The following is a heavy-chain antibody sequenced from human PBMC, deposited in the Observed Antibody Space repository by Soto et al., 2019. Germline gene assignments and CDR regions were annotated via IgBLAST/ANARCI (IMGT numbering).Heavy chain of an antibody. J-gene: IGHJ6*01. V-gene: IGHV1-58*01. Sequence: SVKVSCKASGFTFTSSAVQWVRQARGQRLEGIGWIVVGSGNTNYAQKLQERVTITRDMSTSTAYMELSSLRSEDTAVYYCAAEVTAMPTYYYSGMNLWVKGPRSPSPQ. CDR2: IVVGSGNT. CDR1: GFTFTSSA. D-gene: IGHD5-18*01. CDR3: AAEVTAMPTYYYSGMNL.